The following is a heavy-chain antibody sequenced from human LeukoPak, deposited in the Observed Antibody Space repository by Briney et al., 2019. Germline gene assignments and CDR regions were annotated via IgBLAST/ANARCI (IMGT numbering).Heavy chain of an antibody. Sequence: PGGSLRLSCAASGFVFRSYWMHWVRQAPGKGLVWVSRINSDGSGITYADSVKGRFTISRDNAKNALYLQMNSLRAEDTAVYYCARVVADYYYYYYMDVWGKGTTVTVSS. CDR2: INSDGSGI. D-gene: IGHD2-15*01. V-gene: IGHV3-74*03. CDR1: GFVFRSYW. J-gene: IGHJ6*03. CDR3: ARVVADYYYYYYMDV.